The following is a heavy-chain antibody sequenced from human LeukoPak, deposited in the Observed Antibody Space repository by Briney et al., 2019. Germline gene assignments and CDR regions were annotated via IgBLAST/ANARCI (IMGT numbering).Heavy chain of an antibody. CDR3: AKAVRRGYSGYVY. D-gene: IGHD5-12*01. J-gene: IGHJ4*02. V-gene: IGHV3-23*01. CDR1: GFTFSSYA. CDR2: ISGSGGST. Sequence: GGSLRLSCAASGFTFSSYAMTWVRQAPGKGLEWVSAISGSGGSTYYADYVKGRFTISRDNSKNTLYLQMNSLRAEDTAVYYCAKAVRRGYSGYVYWGQGTLVTVSS.